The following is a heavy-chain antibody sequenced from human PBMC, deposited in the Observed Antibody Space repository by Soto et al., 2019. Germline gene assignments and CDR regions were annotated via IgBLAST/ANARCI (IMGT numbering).Heavy chain of an antibody. D-gene: IGHD3-10*01. CDR2: ISSSGGII. J-gene: IGHJ6*02. CDR3: AREGSVSSSDYYAYYYGMDV. V-gene: IGHV3-48*03. CDR1: GSTFSNYD. Sequence: LRLSCAASGSTFSNYDINWVRQAPGKGPEWISHISSSGGIIYYADSVKGRFTISRDNAKNSLYLQMNSLRGEDTAVYYCAREGSVSSSDYYAYYYGMDVWGQGTTVTVSS.